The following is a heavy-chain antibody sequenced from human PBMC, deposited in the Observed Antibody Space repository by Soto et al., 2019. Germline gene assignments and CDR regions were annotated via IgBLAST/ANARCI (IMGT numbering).Heavy chain of an antibody. D-gene: IGHD3-3*01. Sequence: GGSLRLSCAASGFTFSSYWMSWVRQAPGKGLEWVANIKQDGSEKYYVDSVKGRFTISRDNAKNSLYLQMDSLRAEDTAVYYCARDQKWLRFLEWSRQGGGMDVWGQGTTVTVSS. CDR1: GFTFSSYW. CDR3: ARDQKWLRFLEWSRQGGGMDV. J-gene: IGHJ6*02. V-gene: IGHV3-7*03. CDR2: IKQDGSEK.